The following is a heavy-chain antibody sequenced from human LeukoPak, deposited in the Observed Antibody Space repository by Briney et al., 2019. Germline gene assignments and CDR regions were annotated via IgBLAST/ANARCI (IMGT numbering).Heavy chain of an antibody. Sequence: ASVKVSCKASGYTFSSYGISWVRQAPGQGLEWMGWISAYNGNTNYAQKLQGRVTMTTDTSTSTAYMELRSLRSDDTAVYYCARGRNFGYYYYYYYMDVWGKGTTVTVSS. V-gene: IGHV1-18*01. CDR3: ARGRNFGYYYYYYYMDV. CDR2: ISAYNGNT. D-gene: IGHD1-7*01. J-gene: IGHJ6*03. CDR1: GYTFSSYG.